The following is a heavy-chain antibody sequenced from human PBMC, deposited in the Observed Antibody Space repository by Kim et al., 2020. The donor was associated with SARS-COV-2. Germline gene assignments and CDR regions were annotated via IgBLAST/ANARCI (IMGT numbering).Heavy chain of an antibody. CDR2: ISNDGRNK. CDR1: GFSFNSHT. CDR3: AREQFAMVTYDY. Sequence: GGSLRLSCAASGFSFNSHTLHWVRQAPGKGLEWVALISNDGRNKYYTDSVKGRFTVSRDIVNNTLHLQMDSLGPEDTALYFCAREQFAMVTYDYWGQGALVTVSS. V-gene: IGHV3-30*14. D-gene: IGHD5-18*01. J-gene: IGHJ4*02.